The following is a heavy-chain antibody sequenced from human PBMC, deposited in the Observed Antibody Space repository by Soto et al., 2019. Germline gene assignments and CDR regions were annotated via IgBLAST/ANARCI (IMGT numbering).Heavy chain of an antibody. Sequence: SVKVSCKASGGTFSSYAISWVRQAPGQGLEWMGGIIPIFGTANYAQKFQGRVTITADESTSTAYMELSSLRSEDTAVYYCARGLNYYDSTGYPGWGQGTLVTVYS. J-gene: IGHJ4*02. CDR1: GGTFSSYA. CDR2: IIPIFGTA. D-gene: IGHD3-22*01. V-gene: IGHV1-69*13. CDR3: ARGLNYYDSTGYPG.